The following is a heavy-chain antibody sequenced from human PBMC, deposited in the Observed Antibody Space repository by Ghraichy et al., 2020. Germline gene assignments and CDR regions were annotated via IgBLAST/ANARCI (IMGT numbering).Heavy chain of an antibody. J-gene: IGHJ4*02. CDR1: GFTFSSYW. V-gene: IGHV3-7*01. D-gene: IGHD3-3*01. CDR3: ARTAWSGVVIFDH. CDR2: IKQDGSEK. Sequence: GGSLRLSCAASGFTFSSYWMSWVRQAPGKGLEWVANIKQDGSEKYYVDSVKGRFTISRDNAKNSLYLQMNSLRAEDTAVYYCARTAWSGVVIFDHWGQGTLVTVSS.